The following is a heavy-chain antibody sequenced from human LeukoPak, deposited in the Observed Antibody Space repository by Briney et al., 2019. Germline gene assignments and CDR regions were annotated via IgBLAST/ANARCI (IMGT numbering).Heavy chain of an antibody. Sequence: PGGSLRLSCAASGFTFSSYAMSWVRQAPGKGLEWVSAISGNGGSTYYTDSVKGRFTISRDNSRNTLYLQMNSLRAEDTAVYYCAREDGDPYSPFDYWGQGTLVTVSS. J-gene: IGHJ4*02. CDR1: GFTFSSYA. CDR3: AREDGDPYSPFDY. D-gene: IGHD2-15*01. CDR2: ISGNGGST. V-gene: IGHV3-23*01.